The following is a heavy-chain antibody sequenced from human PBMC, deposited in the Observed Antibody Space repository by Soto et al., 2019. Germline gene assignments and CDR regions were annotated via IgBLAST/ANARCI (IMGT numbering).Heavy chain of an antibody. V-gene: IGHV3-15*01. CDR3: TTGLYSSSWYNPYGMDV. CDR1: GFTFSNAW. CDR2: IKSKTDGGTT. Sequence: EVQLVESGGVLVKPGGSLRLSCAASGFTFSNAWMSWVRQAPGKGLEWVGRIKSKTDGGTTDYAAPVKGRFTISRDDSKNTLYLQMNSLKTEDTAVYYCTTGLYSSSWYNPYGMDVWGQGTTVTVSS. J-gene: IGHJ6*02. D-gene: IGHD6-13*01.